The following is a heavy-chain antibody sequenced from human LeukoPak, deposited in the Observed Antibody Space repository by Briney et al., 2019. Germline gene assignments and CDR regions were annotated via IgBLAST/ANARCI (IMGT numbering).Heavy chain of an antibody. D-gene: IGHD3-10*01. Sequence: GGSLTLSCAASGFTLSRSWMHWVRQPPATGLMWVSRITSDGSGTTYADSVKGRFTISRDNAKNTLYLQMNSLRAEDTAVYYGAGQSGSIRWGQGTLVTVSS. J-gene: IGHJ4*02. CDR2: ITSDGSGT. CDR1: GFTLSRSW. CDR3: AGQSGSIR. V-gene: IGHV3-74*01.